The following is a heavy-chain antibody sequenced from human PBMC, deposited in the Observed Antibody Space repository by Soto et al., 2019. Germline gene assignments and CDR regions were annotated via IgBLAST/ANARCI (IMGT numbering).Heavy chain of an antibody. CDR1: GGSISSSSYY. J-gene: IGHJ6*03. CDR3: ARLPGGTYYYGSGSYRHFHYYMDV. Sequence: SETLSLTCTVSGGSISSSSYYWGWIRQPPGKGLEWIGSIYYSGSTYYNPSLKSRVTISVDTSKNQFSLKLSSATAADTAVYYCARLPGGTYYYGSGSYRHFHYYMDVWGKGTTVTVSS. CDR2: IYYSGST. D-gene: IGHD3-10*01. V-gene: IGHV4-39*01.